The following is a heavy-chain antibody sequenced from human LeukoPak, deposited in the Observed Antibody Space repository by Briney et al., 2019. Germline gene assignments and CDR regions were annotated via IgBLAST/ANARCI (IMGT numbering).Heavy chain of an antibody. D-gene: IGHD5-18*01. CDR3: AKDIAQGYTYGSIEQDF. V-gene: IGHV3-23*01. J-gene: IGHJ4*02. CDR2: ISESGTGT. Sequence: GGSLRLSCAASGFTFSRFPMSWVRQAPGKGLEWVSAISESGTGTYYAGSVKGRFTISRDNSKNTLSLQMNSPRAEDTAVYYCAKDIAQGYTYGSIEQDFWGQGTLVTVSS. CDR1: GFTFSRFP.